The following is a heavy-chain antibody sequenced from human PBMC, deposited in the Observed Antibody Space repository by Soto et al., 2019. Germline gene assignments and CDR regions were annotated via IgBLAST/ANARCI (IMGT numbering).Heavy chain of an antibody. CDR2: IGYSGAT. Sequence: SETLSLTXTVSGGSITSGGSFWSWIRQHPGKGPEWIAFIGYSGATSYNPSLASRVTISADTYKSQFSLNLRSVTAADTAVYYCARGGASSKWFAPWGQGTLVTVSS. D-gene: IGHD2-15*01. CDR3: ARGGASSKWFAP. V-gene: IGHV4-31*02. J-gene: IGHJ5*02. CDR1: GGSITSGGSF.